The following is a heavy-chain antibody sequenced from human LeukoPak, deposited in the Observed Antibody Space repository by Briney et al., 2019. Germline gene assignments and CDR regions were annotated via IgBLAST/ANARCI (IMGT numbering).Heavy chain of an antibody. CDR2: INSDGSST. CDR3: ARGEYCSGGSCYSAAFDI. V-gene: IGHV3-74*01. J-gene: IGHJ3*02. CDR1: GFTFSSYW. D-gene: IGHD2-15*01. Sequence: SGGSLRLSCAASGFTFSSYWMHWVRQAPGKGLVWVSRINSDGSSTNYADSVKGRFTISRDNAKNTLYLQMNSLRAEDTGVYYCARGEYCSGGSCYSAAFDICGEGTMVT.